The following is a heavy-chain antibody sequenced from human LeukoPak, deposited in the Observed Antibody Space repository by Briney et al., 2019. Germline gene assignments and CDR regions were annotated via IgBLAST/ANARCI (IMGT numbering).Heavy chain of an antibody. Sequence: GGSLRLSCAASGFTFSSYAMSWVRQAPGKGLEWVSAISGSGGSTYYADSVKGRFTISRDNSKNALYLQMNSLRAKDTAVYSCAKGALAAAGPQPFDYWGQGTLVTVSS. CDR2: ISGSGGST. V-gene: IGHV3-23*01. CDR3: AKGALAAAGPQPFDY. J-gene: IGHJ4*02. D-gene: IGHD6-13*01. CDR1: GFTFSSYA.